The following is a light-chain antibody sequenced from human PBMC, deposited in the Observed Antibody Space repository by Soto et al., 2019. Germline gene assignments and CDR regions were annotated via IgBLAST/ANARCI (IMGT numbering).Light chain of an antibody. CDR1: QSIGNN. Sequence: EIVVTQSPATLSVSPGERATLSCRASQSIGNNFAWYQQKPGQAPRLLIFATSTRATGVPARFSGSGSGTEFTLPISSLQSEDFAVYYCPQYGDWPLTFGGGAKVEIE. CDR3: PQYGDWPLT. CDR2: ATS. J-gene: IGKJ4*01. V-gene: IGKV3-15*01.